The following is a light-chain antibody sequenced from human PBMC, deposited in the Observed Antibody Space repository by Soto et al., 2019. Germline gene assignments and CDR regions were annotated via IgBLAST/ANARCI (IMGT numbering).Light chain of an antibody. J-gene: IGLJ7*01. CDR3: SSYAATNTAR. Sequence: QSVLTQPPSASGSPGQSVTISCTGTSSDVGGYNYVSWYQQRPGKAPKLMIYDVNKRPSGVPDRFSGSKSGNTASLTVSGLQAEDEADYYCSSYAATNTARFGGGTQLTVL. V-gene: IGLV2-8*01. CDR1: SSDVGGYNY. CDR2: DVN.